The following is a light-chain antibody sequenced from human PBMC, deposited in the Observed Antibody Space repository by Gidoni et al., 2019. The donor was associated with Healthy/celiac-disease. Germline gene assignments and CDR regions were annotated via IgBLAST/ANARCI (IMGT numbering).Light chain of an antibody. CDR1: QSVSSSY. J-gene: IGKJ3*01. CDR3: QQYGSSPPFT. Sequence: EFVLTQSPGTLSLSPGERATLSCRASQSVSSSYLAWYQQKPGQAPRLLIYGASSRATGIPDRFSGSGSGTDFTLTISRLEPEDSAVYYCQQYGSSPPFTFGPGTKVDIK. CDR2: GAS. V-gene: IGKV3-20*01.